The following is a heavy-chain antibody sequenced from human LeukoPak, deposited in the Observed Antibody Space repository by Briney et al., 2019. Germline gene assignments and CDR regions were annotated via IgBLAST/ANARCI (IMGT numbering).Heavy chain of an antibody. Sequence: GGPLRLSCAASGFTFSSYSMNWVRQAPGKGLEWVSSISSSSSYIYYADSVKGRFTISRDNAKNSLYLQMNSLRAEDTAVYYCARDRAVAGTDYWGQGTLVTVSS. D-gene: IGHD6-19*01. CDR2: ISSSSSYI. V-gene: IGHV3-21*01. J-gene: IGHJ4*02. CDR1: GFTFSSYS. CDR3: ARDRAVAGTDY.